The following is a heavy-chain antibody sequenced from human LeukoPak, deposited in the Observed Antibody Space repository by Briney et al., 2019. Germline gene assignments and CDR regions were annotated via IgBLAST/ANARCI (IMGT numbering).Heavy chain of an antibody. J-gene: IGHJ4*02. CDR3: AKSFRSTSLDY. CDR2: IYSGGST. D-gene: IGHD2-2*01. CDR1: GFTVSSNY. Sequence: GGSLRLSCAASGFTVSSNYMSWVRQAPGKGLEWVSVIYSGGSTYYADSVKGRFTISRDNSRNTLYLQMNSLRAGDTAVYYCAKSFRSTSLDYWGQGTLVTVSS. V-gene: IGHV3-66*01.